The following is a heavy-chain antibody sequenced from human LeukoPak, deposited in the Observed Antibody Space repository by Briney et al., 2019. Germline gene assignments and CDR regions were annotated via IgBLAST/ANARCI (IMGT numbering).Heavy chain of an antibody. Sequence: PGRSLRLSCAASGFAFSSYAMHWVRQAPGKGLEWVAVISYDGSNKYYADSVKGRFTISRDNSKNTLYLQMNSLRAEDTAVYYCARDMAGSYYGMDVWGQGTTVTVSS. CDR2: ISYDGSNK. CDR1: GFAFSSYA. J-gene: IGHJ6*02. D-gene: IGHD6-19*01. CDR3: ARDMAGSYYGMDV. V-gene: IGHV3-30-3*01.